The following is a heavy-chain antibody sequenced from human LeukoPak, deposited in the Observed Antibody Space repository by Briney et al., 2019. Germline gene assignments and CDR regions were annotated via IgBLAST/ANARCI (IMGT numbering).Heavy chain of an antibody. V-gene: IGHV3-21*01. J-gene: IGHJ3*02. CDR1: GYTFRDYS. Sequence: GGSLRLSCAASGYTFRDYSVNWVRQVPGKGLEWVSSISSTGTYIYYADSVKGRFTISRDNAKNSLFLQMNSLRDEDTAVYYCVSGNDPDYLWTTYRLDAFDIWGQGTMVIASS. D-gene: IGHD3-16*02. CDR2: ISSTGTYI. CDR3: VSGNDPDYLWTTYRLDAFDI.